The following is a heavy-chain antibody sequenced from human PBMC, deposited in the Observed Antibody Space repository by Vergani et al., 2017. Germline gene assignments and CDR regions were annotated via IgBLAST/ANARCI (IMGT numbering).Heavy chain of an antibody. D-gene: IGHD3-3*01. J-gene: IGHJ4*02. V-gene: IGHV3-48*03. CDR3: ARGDDYDFWSGYYMELGYYFDY. CDR2: ISSSGSTI. CDR1: GYTFTSYE. Sequence: VQLVQSGAEVKKPGASVKVSCKASGYTFTSYEMNWVRQAPGKGLEWVSYISSSGSTIYYADSVKGRFTISRDNAKNSLYLQMNSLRAEDTAVYYCARGDDYDFWSGYYMELGYYFDYWGQGTLVTVSS.